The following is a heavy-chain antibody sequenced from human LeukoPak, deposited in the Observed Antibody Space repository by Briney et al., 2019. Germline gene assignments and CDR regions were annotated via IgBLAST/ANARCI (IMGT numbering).Heavy chain of an antibody. Sequence: PGGSLRLSCAASGFTFSSYWMSWVRQAPGKGLEWVANIKQDGSEKYYVDSVKGRFTISRDNAKNSLYLQMNSLRAEDTAVYYCARKAVASPFGRLGYMDVWGKGTTVTVSS. J-gene: IGHJ6*03. CDR1: GFTFSSYW. CDR2: IKQDGSEK. CDR3: ARKAVASPFGRLGYMDV. V-gene: IGHV3-7*01. D-gene: IGHD6-19*01.